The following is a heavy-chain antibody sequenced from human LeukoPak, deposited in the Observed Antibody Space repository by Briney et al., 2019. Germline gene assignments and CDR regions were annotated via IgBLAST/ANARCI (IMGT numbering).Heavy chain of an antibody. D-gene: IGHD3-10*01. J-gene: IGHJ4*02. Sequence: PGGSLRLSCASSGFTFSSYAMSWVRQAPGKGLEWVSAISGSGGSTYYADSVKGRFTISRANSKNTLYLQMNSLRAEDTAVYYCANGPMVRGVIILNYFDYWGQGTLVTVSS. CDR2: ISGSGGST. CDR1: GFTFSSYA. V-gene: IGHV3-23*01. CDR3: ANGPMVRGVIILNYFDY.